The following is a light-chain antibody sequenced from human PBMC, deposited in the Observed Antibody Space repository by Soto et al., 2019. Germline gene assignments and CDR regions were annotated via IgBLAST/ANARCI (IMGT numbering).Light chain of an antibody. CDR1: QSVGNN. V-gene: IGKV3-15*01. CDR2: DAS. Sequence: EIVMTQSPGTLSVSPGERVTLSCRASQSVGNNLAWHQQKPGQAPRLLIYDASTRATGIPDRFSGGGSGTEFTLTISSLQSEDFVVYYCQQYNSWPPITFGQGTRLEIK. J-gene: IGKJ5*01. CDR3: QQYNSWPPIT.